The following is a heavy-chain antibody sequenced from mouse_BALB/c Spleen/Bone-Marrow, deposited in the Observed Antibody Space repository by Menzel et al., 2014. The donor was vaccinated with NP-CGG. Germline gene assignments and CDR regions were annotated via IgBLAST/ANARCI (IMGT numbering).Heavy chain of an antibody. Sequence: VQLVESGADLVRPGSSVKISCKASGYAFSNYWMNWVKQRPGQGLEWIGQIYPGDGDTKYNGKFKGKATLTADKSSSTAYMQLSSLTSEDSAVYFCARCDGYSYYFDYWGQGTTLTVSS. CDR3: ARCDGYSYYFDY. CDR2: IYPGDGDT. V-gene: IGHV1-80*01. D-gene: IGHD2-3*01. CDR1: GYAFSNYW. J-gene: IGHJ2*01.